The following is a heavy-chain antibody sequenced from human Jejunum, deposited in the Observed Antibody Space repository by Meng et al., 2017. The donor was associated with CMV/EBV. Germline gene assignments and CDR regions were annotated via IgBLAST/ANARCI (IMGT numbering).Heavy chain of an antibody. V-gene: IGHV3-21*01. Sequence: TYSLNWVRKGPGKGLEWGSSISGSGDNIYDAESVKGRFTKSRDNAKNSLFLQMNSLRAEDTAVYYCARGLMGCTSTSCYSGWFDPWGQGTLVTVSS. D-gene: IGHD2-2*02. J-gene: IGHJ5*02. CDR1: TYS. CDR2: ISGSGDNI. CDR3: ARGLMGCTSTSCYSGWFDP.